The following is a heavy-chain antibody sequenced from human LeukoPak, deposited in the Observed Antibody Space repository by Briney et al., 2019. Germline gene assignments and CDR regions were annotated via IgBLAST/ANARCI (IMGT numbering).Heavy chain of an antibody. V-gene: IGHV4-59*01. CDR3: TRFRDYGGNSGLNY. J-gene: IGHJ4*02. CDR1: GGSISSYY. Sequence: SETLSLTCTVSGGSISSYYWSWIRQPPGKGLEWIGYIYYSGSTNYNPSLKSRVTISVDTSKNQFSLKLSSVTAADTAVYYCTRFRDYGGNSGLNYWGQGTLVTVSS. CDR2: IYYSGST. D-gene: IGHD4-23*01.